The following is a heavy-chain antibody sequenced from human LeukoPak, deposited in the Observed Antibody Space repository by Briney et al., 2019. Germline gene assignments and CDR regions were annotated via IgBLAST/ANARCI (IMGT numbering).Heavy chain of an antibody. V-gene: IGHV1-69*05. J-gene: IGHJ4*02. Sequence: ASVKVSRKASGGTFSSYAISWVRQAPGQGLEWMGGIIPTFGTANYAQKFQGRVTITTDESTSTAYMELSSLRSEDTTVYYCAREGDTAMADDYWGQGTLVTVSS. D-gene: IGHD5-18*01. CDR2: IIPTFGTA. CDR1: GGTFSSYA. CDR3: AREGDTAMADDY.